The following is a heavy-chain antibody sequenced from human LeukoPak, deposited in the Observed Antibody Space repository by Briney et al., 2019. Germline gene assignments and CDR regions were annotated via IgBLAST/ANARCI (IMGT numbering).Heavy chain of an antibody. CDR1: GGSISSGGYY. J-gene: IGHJ4*02. CDR2: IYYSGST. D-gene: IGHD3-22*01. CDR3: ARRITYYYDSSGYPFTVFDY. Sequence: SETLSLTCTVSGGSISSGGYYWSWIRQHPGKGLEWIGYIYYSGSTYYNPSLKSRVTISVDTSKNQFSLELSSVTAADTAVYYCARRITYYYDSSGYPFTVFDYWGQGTLVTVSS. V-gene: IGHV4-31*03.